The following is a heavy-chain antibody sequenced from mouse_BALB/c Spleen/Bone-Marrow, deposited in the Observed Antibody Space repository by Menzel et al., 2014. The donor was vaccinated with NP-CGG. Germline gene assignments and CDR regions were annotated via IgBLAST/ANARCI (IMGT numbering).Heavy chain of an antibody. CDR3: NGGYYEAWFAY. D-gene: IGHD2-3*01. CDR1: GFNIKDYY. V-gene: IGHV14-4*02. Sequence: VQLQQSGAELVRSGASVKLSRTASGFNIKDYYMHWVKQRPEQGLEWIGWTDPEDGDTEYAPKFQGKATMTADTSSNTAYLQLSSLTSEDTAVYYCNGGYYEAWFAYWGQGTLVTVSA. J-gene: IGHJ3*01. CDR2: TDPEDGDT.